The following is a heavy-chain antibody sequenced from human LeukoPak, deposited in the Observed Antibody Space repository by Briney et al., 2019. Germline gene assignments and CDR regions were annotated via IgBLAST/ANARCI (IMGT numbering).Heavy chain of an antibody. V-gene: IGHV1-69*13. CDR1: GGTFINYA. J-gene: IGHJ5*02. Sequence: ASVTVSFKASGGTFINYAISWVGQAPGQGLEWVGGIIPIFGTANYAQKFQGRVTITADESTSTAYMELSSLRSEDTAVYYCARELTPAITGTRPENWFDPWGQGTLVTVSS. CDR2: IIPIFGTA. D-gene: IGHD1-7*01. CDR3: ARELTPAITGTRPENWFDP.